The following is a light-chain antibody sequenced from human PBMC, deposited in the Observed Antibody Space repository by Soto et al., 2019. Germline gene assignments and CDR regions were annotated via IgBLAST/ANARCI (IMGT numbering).Light chain of an antibody. CDR3: QQSYSTPRWT. J-gene: IGKJ1*01. Sequence: DIQMTQSTSTLSASVGDRVAISFLSSQSISTYLAWYQQKPGKAPKLLIYKASSLESGVPSRFSGSGSGTDFTLTISSLQPEDFATYYCQQSYSTPRWTFGQGTKVDIK. CDR1: QSISTY. CDR2: KAS. V-gene: IGKV1-5*03.